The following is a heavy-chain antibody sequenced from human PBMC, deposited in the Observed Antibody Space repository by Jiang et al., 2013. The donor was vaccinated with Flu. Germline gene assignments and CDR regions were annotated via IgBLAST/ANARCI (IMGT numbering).Heavy chain of an antibody. CDR3: ARGPPGRYYGMDV. D-gene: IGHD7-27*01. CDR2: IYSGGST. CDR1: GFTFTNAW. Sequence: RLSCAASGFTFTNAWMNWVRQAPGKGLEWVSVIYSGGSTYYADSVKGRFTISRDNSKNTLYLQMNSLRAEDTAVYYCARGPPGRYYGMDVWGQGTTVTVSS. J-gene: IGHJ6*02. V-gene: IGHV3-53*01.